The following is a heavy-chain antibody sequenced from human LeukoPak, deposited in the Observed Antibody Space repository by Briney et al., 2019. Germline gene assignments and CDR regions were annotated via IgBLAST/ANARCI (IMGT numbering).Heavy chain of an antibody. CDR3: AKDPELVLSEANWFDP. V-gene: IGHV3-23*01. Sequence: PGGSLRLSCAASGFTFSSYAMHWVRQAPGKGLEWVSAISGSGGSTYYADSVKGRFTISRDNSKNTLYLQMNSLRAEDTAVYYCAKDPELVLSEANWFDPWGQGTLVTVSS. D-gene: IGHD3-3*01. CDR1: GFTFSSYA. CDR2: ISGSGGST. J-gene: IGHJ5*02.